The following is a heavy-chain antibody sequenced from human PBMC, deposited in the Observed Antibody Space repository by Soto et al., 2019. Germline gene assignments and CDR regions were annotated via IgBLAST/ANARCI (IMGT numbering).Heavy chain of an antibody. CDR2: IYYSGNT. V-gene: IGHV4-39*01. D-gene: IGHD6-6*01. CDR1: GGSITSSSYS. J-gene: IGHJ4*02. Sequence: SETLSLTCAVSGGSITSSSYSWGWVRQPPGKGLEWIGSIYYSGNTYYKPSLKSRVSISIDTSRNQFSLKLTSVTAADTGVYYCASSSPFHYWGPGILVTVSS. CDR3: ASSSPFHY.